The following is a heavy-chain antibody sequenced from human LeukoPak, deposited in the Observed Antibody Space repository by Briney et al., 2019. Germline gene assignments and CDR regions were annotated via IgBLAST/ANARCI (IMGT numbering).Heavy chain of an antibody. D-gene: IGHD3-3*01. Sequence: ASVKVSCKASGYTFTGYYMHWVRQAPGQGREWMGWINPNSGGTNYAQKFQGRVTMTRDTSISTAYMELSRLRSDDTAVYYCATVPERRSLEWLPLVYWGQGTLVTVSS. J-gene: IGHJ4*02. CDR3: ATVPERRSLEWLPLVY. CDR1: GYTFTGYY. CDR2: INPNSGGT. V-gene: IGHV1-2*02.